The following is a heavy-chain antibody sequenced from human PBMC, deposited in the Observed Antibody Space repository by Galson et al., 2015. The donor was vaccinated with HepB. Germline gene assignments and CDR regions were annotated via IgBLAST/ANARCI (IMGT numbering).Heavy chain of an antibody. CDR1: GFTFDDYG. V-gene: IGHV3-20*01. J-gene: IGHJ5*02. D-gene: IGHD5-18*01. CDR2: INWNGGST. Sequence: SLRLSCAASGFTFDDYGMSWVRQAPGKGLEWVSGINWNGGSTGYADSVKGRFTISRDNAKNSLYLQMNSLRAEDTALYHCARGGTAMVSNWFDPWGQGTLVTVSS. CDR3: ARGGTAMVSNWFDP.